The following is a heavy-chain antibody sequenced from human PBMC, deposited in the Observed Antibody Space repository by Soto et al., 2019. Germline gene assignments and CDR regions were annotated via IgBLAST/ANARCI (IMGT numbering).Heavy chain of an antibody. D-gene: IGHD3-22*01. CDR2: ISGSGGRT. CDR3: ATLIIVVMYPDY. CDR1: GFTFSSYA. Sequence: PGGSLRLSCAASGFTFSSYAMSWVRQAPGKGLEWVSAISGSGGRTYYADSVKGRFTISRDNSKNTLYLQMNSLRAEDTAVYYCATLIIVVMYPDYSGQETMFTVSS. J-gene: IGHJ4*02. V-gene: IGHV3-23*01.